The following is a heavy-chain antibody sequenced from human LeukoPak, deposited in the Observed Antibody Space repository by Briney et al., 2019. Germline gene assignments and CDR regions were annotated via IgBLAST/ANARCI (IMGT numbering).Heavy chain of an antibody. Sequence: PSETLSLTCAVYGGSFSGYWSWLRQPPGKALEWIGYIYYTGKTYYNPSLEGRVTILVDTSRNHFSVKLSSVTAADTAVYYCARSQNYYGSGDYWSQGTLVTVSS. CDR3: ARSQNYYGSGDY. D-gene: IGHD3-10*01. CDR2: IYYTGKT. CDR1: GGSFSGY. J-gene: IGHJ4*02. V-gene: IGHV4-59*01.